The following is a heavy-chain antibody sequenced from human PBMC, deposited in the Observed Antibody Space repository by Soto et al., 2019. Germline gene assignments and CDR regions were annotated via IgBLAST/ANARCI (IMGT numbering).Heavy chain of an antibody. Sequence: GGSLRLSCAASGFTFSSYAMSWVRQAPGKGLEWVSAISGSGGSTYYADSVKGRFTISRDNSKNTLYLQMNSLRAEDTAVYDCAKGPWDSSGYYLDYWGQGTLVTVSS. CDR2: ISGSGGST. D-gene: IGHD3-22*01. CDR3: AKGPWDSSGYYLDY. J-gene: IGHJ4*02. V-gene: IGHV3-23*01. CDR1: GFTFSSYA.